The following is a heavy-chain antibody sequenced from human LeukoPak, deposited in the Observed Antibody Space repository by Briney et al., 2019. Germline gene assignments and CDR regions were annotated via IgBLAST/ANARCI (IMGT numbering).Heavy chain of an antibody. CDR3: ARDRWELLRSVDY. CDR1: GFTFSSYS. J-gene: IGHJ4*02. Sequence: QTGGSLRLSCAASGFTFSSYSMNWVRQAPGKGLEWLSSIGSTGAYIFYADSVKGRFTISRDNAKNSLYLQMNSLRAEDTAIYYCARDRWELLRSVDYWGQGTLVAVSS. CDR2: IGSTGAYI. D-gene: IGHD2-15*01. V-gene: IGHV3-21*01.